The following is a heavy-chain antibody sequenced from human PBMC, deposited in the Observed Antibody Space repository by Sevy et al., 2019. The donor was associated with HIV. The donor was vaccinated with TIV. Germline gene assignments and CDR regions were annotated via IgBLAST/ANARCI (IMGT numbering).Heavy chain of an antibody. CDR1: GGSISLYY. Sequence: SETLSLTCTVSGGSISLYYWSWIRQPAGKGLEWIGHIYGSGSTSYNPSLKSRVTMSVDTSQNQISLKLTYVTAADTAVYYCAREAKLGAPLGYWGQGTLVSVSS. D-gene: IGHD3-16*01. J-gene: IGHJ4*02. CDR3: AREAKLGAPLGY. V-gene: IGHV4-4*07. CDR2: IYGSGST.